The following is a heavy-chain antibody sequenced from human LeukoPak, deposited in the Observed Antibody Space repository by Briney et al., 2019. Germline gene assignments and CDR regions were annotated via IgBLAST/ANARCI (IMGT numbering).Heavy chain of an antibody. J-gene: IGHJ6*03. V-gene: IGHV4-59*01. CDR2: IYYSGST. CDR1: GGSISSYY. D-gene: IGHD5-24*01. Sequence: SETLSLTCTVSGGSISSYYWSWIRQPPGKGLEWIGYIYYSGSTNYNPSLKSRVTISVDTSKNQFSLKLSSVTAADTAVYYCARVIQERDGYTPPFYYYYMDVWGKGTTVTVSS. CDR3: ARVIQERDGYTPPFYYYYMDV.